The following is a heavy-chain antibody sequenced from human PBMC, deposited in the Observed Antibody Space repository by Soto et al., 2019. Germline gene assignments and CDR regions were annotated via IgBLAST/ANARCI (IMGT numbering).Heavy chain of an antibody. Sequence: PGGSLRLSCAASGFSLSDYAMSWVRQAPGKGLEWVSTIRGSGGSTYYADSVKGRCTISRDISNNTLCLQMNSLRAEDTAVYYCARERSSSSRDWFDPWGQGTLVTVSS. CDR3: ARERSSSSRDWFDP. J-gene: IGHJ5*02. D-gene: IGHD6-6*01. V-gene: IGHV3-23*01. CDR1: GFSLSDYA. CDR2: IRGSGGST.